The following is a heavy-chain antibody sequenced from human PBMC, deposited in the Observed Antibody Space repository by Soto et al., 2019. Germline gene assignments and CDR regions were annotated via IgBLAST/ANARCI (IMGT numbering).Heavy chain of an antibody. CDR1: GYTFTAYY. CDR2: INPNSGDT. V-gene: IGHV1-2*04. J-gene: IGHJ6*02. Sequence: QVQLVQSGAEVKKPGASVKVSCKASGYTFTAYYIHWVRQAPGQGLEWMGRINPNSGDTNYAQKFQGWVTMTRDTSISTGYMELSRLRSDDTAVYYCTRGHSGSNYYYGLDVWGQGTTVTVSS. CDR3: TRGHSGSNYYYGLDV. D-gene: IGHD1-26*01.